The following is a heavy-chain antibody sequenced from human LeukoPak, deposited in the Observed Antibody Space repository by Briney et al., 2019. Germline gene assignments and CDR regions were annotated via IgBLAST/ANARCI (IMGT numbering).Heavy chain of an antibody. J-gene: IGHJ3*02. Sequence: SETLSLTCAVSGGSISSSSYYWGWIRQPPGKGLEWLGSIYYSWSTYYNQSLKSRVTISVDTSKNQFSLKLSSVTAADTAVYYCARHERRGDAFDIWGQGTMVTVSS. CDR3: ARHERRGDAFDI. D-gene: IGHD3-10*01. CDR1: GGSISSSSYY. V-gene: IGHV4-39*01. CDR2: IYYSWST.